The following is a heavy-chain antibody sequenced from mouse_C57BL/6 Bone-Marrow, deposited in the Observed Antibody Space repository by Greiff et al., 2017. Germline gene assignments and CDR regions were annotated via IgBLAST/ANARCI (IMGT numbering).Heavy chain of an antibody. J-gene: IGHJ4*01. V-gene: IGHV5-6*01. CDR1: GFTFSSYG. Sequence: EVQLVESGGDLVKPGGSLKLSCAASGFTFSSYGMSWVRQTPDKRLEWVATISSGGSYTYYPDSVKGRFTISRDNAKNTLYLQMSSLKSEDTAMYYCARHRRLLRPYAMDYWGQGTSVTVSS. CDR2: ISSGGSYT. CDR3: ARHRRLLRPYAMDY. D-gene: IGHD1-2*01.